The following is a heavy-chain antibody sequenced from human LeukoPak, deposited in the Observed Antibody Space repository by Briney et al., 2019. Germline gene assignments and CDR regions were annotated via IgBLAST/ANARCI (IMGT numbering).Heavy chain of an antibody. V-gene: IGHV3-11*01. D-gene: IGHD5-12*01. CDR2: ISSSGSTI. J-gene: IGHJ6*02. CDR3: ARGIVATIWSLDYYYGMDV. Sequence: LSLTCAVYGGSFSGYYWSWIRQAPGKGLEWVSYISSSGSTIYYADSVKGRFTISRDNAKNSLYLQMNSLRAEDTAVYYCARGIVATIWSLDYYYGMDVWGQGTTVTVSS. CDR1: GGSFSGYY.